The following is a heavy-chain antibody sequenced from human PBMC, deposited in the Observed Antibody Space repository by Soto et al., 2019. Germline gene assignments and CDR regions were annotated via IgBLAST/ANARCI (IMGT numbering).Heavy chain of an antibody. CDR1: GYTFTSYG. J-gene: IGHJ4*02. CDR2: ISAYNGNT. Sequence: VASVKVSCKASGYTFTSYGISWVRQAPGQGLEWMGWISAYNGNTNYAQKLQGRVTMTTDTSTSTAYMELRSLRSDDTAVYYCARDLRSYYDILTGYYNPSSASTQFDYWGQGTLVTVSS. V-gene: IGHV1-18*01. CDR3: ARDLRSYYDILTGYYNPSSASTQFDY. D-gene: IGHD3-9*01.